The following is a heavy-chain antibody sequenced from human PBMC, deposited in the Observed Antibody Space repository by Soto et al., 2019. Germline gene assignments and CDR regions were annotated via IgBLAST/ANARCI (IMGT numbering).Heavy chain of an antibody. Sequence: SNSLSRTCAVEFVSVCGSNWSWILQPPGKGLEWIGEINHSGSTNYNPSLKSRVTISVDTSKNQFSLKLSSVTAADTAVYYCARAEDIVVVPAAYRMDVWGQGTTVTVS. V-gene: IGHV4-34*01. CDR2: INHSGST. CDR1: FVSVCGSN. D-gene: IGHD2-2*01. J-gene: IGHJ6*02. CDR3: ARAEDIVVVPAAYRMDV.